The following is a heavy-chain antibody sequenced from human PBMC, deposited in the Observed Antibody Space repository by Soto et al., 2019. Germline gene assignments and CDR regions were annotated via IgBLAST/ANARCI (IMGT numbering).Heavy chain of an antibody. D-gene: IGHD2-15*01. Sequence: XGTLSLTCTVSGGSISSYYWSWIRQPPGKGLEWIGYIYYSGSTNYNPSLKSRVTISVDTSKNQLSLKLSSVTAADTAVYYCARESLIYYFDYWGQGTLVTVSS. J-gene: IGHJ4*02. CDR3: ARESLIYYFDY. CDR2: IYYSGST. V-gene: IGHV4-59*01. CDR1: GGSISSYY.